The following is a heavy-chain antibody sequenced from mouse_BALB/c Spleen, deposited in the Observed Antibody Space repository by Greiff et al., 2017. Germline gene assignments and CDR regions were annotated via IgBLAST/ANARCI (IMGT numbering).Heavy chain of an antibody. D-gene: IGHD2-2*01. V-gene: IGHV1S127*01. CDR3: TRGGYPYAMDY. J-gene: IGHJ4*01. CDR2: IDPSDSYT. CDR1: GYTFTSYW. Sequence: QVQLQQPGAELVKPGASVKMSCKASGYTFTSYWMHWVKQRPGQGLEWFGTIDPSDSYTSYNQKCKGKATLTVDTSSSTAYMQLSCLTSEDSAVYYCTRGGYPYAMDYWGQGTSVTVSS.